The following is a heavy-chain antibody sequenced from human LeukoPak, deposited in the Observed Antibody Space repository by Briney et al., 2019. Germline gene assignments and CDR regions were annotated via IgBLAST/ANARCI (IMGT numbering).Heavy chain of an antibody. CDR3: ARERDYGDYPGDFDL. Sequence: PSETLSLTCTVSGGSITSYYWSWIRQPPGRGLEWIGYIYYSGNTHYNPSLKSRVTISVDTSKNQFSLKLSSVTAADTAVYYCARERDYGDYPGDFDLWGRGTLVTVSS. V-gene: IGHV4-59*01. J-gene: IGHJ2*01. D-gene: IGHD4-17*01. CDR1: GGSITSYY. CDR2: IYYSGNT.